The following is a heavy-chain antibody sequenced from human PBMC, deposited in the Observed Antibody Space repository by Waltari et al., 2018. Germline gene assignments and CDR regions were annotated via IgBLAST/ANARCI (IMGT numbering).Heavy chain of an antibody. CDR2: IRVIGSTT. CDR1: GFTFSDYY. D-gene: IGHD3-9*01. J-gene: IGHJ4*02. CDR3: VRDERWLHLIGTFDS. V-gene: IGHV3-11*01. Sequence: QVLLVESGGGLVKPGGSLRLSCAASGFTFSDYYMSWVRQAPGKGLGWVSKIRVIGSTTNYAASVKGRFTISRDNAKNSVFLQLNSLRADDTAMYYCVRDERWLHLIGTFDSWGQGTLVTVSS.